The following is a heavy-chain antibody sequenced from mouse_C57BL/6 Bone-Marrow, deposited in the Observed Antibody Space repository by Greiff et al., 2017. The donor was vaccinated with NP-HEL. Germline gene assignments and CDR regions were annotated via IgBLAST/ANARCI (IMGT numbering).Heavy chain of an antibody. CDR1: GYTFTSYT. CDR2: INPSSGYT. V-gene: IGHV1-4*01. D-gene: IGHD3-1*01. CDR3: ARGVGPPFAY. Sequence: VQVVESGAELARPGASVKMSCKASGYTFTSYTMHWVKQRPGQGLEWIGYINPSSGYTKYNQKFKDKATLTADKSSSTAYMQLSSLTSEDSAVYYCARGVGPPFAYWGQGTLVTVSA. J-gene: IGHJ3*01.